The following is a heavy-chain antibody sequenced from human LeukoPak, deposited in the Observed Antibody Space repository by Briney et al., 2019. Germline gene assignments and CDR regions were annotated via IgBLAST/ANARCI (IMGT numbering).Heavy chain of an antibody. CDR3: AKDSDIVVVPAAMNG. Sequence: PGGSLRLSCAASGFTFRNYGVHWVRQAPGKGLEWVAVISYEGSDKYYADSVKGRFTISRDNSKNTLYLQMNSLRAEDTAVYYCAKDSDIVVVPAAMNGWGQGTLVTVSS. V-gene: IGHV3-30*18. CDR2: ISYEGSDK. CDR1: GFTFRNYG. J-gene: IGHJ4*02. D-gene: IGHD2-2*01.